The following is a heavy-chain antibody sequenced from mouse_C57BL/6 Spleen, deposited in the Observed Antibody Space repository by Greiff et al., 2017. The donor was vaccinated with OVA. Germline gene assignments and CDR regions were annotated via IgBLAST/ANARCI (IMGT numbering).Heavy chain of an antibody. V-gene: IGHV1-22*01. CDR3: ARGGITTVGAFDY. J-gene: IGHJ2*01. CDR1: GYTFTDYN. Sequence: VQLQQSGPELVKPGASVKMSCKASGYTFTDYNMHWVKQSHGKSLEWIGYINPNNGGTSYNQKFKGKATLTVNKSSSTAYMELRSLTSEDSAVYYCARGGITTVGAFDYWGQGTTLTVSS. CDR2: INPNNGGT. D-gene: IGHD1-1*01.